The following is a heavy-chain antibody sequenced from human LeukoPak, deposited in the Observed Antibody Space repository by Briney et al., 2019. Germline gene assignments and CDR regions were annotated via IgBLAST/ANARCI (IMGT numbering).Heavy chain of an antibody. CDR3: AKDIDYDSSGYYFDY. J-gene: IGHJ4*02. CDR2: ISWNSGSI. V-gene: IGHV3-9*01. CDR1: GFTFDDYA. Sequence: PGRSLRLSCAASGFTFDDYAMHWVRQAPGKGLEWVSGISWNSGSIGYADSVKGRFTISRDNAKNSLYLQMNSLRAEDTALYYCAKDIDYDSSGYYFDYWGQGTPVTVSS. D-gene: IGHD3-22*01.